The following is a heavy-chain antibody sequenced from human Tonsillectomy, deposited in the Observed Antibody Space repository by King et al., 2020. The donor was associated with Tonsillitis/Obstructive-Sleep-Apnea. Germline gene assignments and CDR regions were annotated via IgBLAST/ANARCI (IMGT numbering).Heavy chain of an antibody. Sequence: VQLVESGGGVVQPGRSLRLSCAASGFTFSSYAMHWVRQAPGKGLEWVAVISYDGSNKYYADSVKGRFTISRDNSKNTLYLQMNSLSAEDTAVYYCAKEPSNYVTFDYWGQGTLVTVSS. CDR2: ISYDGSNK. V-gene: IGHV3-30*04. CDR3: AKEPSNYVTFDY. J-gene: IGHJ4*02. D-gene: IGHD4-11*01. CDR1: GFTFSSYA.